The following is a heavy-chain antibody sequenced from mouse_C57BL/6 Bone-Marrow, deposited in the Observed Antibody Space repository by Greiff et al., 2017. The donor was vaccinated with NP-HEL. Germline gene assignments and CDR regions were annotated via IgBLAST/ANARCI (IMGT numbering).Heavy chain of an antibody. D-gene: IGHD2-3*01. CDR3: ARDDGYYGYAMDY. Sequence: DVQLVESGGGLVKPGGSLKLSCAASGFTFSSYAMSWVRQTPEKRLEWVATISDGGSYTYYPDNVKGRFTISRDNAKNNLYLQMSHLKSEDTAMYYCARDDGYYGYAMDYWGQGTSVTVSS. CDR1: GFTFSSYA. V-gene: IGHV5-4*01. CDR2: ISDGGSYT. J-gene: IGHJ4*01.